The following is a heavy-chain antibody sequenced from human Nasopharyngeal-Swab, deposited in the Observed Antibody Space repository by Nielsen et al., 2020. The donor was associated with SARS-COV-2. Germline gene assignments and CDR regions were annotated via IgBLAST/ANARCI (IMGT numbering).Heavy chain of an antibody. Sequence: TLSLTCTVSGGSISSGGYYWSWIRQHPGKGLEWIGYIYYSGSTYYNPSLKSRVTISVDTSKNQFSLKLSSVTAADTAVYYCARANGVRGVIVDYYYYMAVWGKGTTVTVSS. J-gene: IGHJ6*03. D-gene: IGHD3-10*01. CDR2: IYYSGST. CDR1: GGSISSGGYY. CDR3: ARANGVRGVIVDYYYYMAV. V-gene: IGHV4-31*03.